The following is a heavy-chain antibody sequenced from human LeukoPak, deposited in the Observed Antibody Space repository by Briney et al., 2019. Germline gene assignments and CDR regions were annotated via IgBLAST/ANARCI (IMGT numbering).Heavy chain of an antibody. V-gene: IGHV4-39*01. CDR3: ARLWRAAIDY. J-gene: IGHJ4*02. Sequence: SETLSLTCSVVSCGSISSSSYYWGWIRQPPGKGLEWIGSFYYSGSTYYNPSLKSRVTISADTSKNQFSLKLSSVTAADTAVYYCARLWRAAIDYGGQGTLVTVSS. CDR2: FYYSGST. CDR1: CGSISSSSYY. D-gene: IGHD1-1*01.